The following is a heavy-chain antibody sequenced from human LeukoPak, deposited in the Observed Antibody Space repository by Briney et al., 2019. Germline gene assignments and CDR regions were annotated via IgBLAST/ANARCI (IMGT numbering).Heavy chain of an antibody. CDR3: AKDRVTAAGYYFNY. D-gene: IGHD6-13*01. V-gene: IGHV3-30*18. CDR2: ISFDGSYK. Sequence: GGSLRLSCAASGFTFSSYGMHWVRQAPGKGLEWVAVISFDGSYKYYADSVKGRFTISRDNSKNTLYLQMNSLRAEDTAVYYCAKDRVTAAGYYFNYWGQGTLVTVSS. CDR1: GFTFSSYG. J-gene: IGHJ4*02.